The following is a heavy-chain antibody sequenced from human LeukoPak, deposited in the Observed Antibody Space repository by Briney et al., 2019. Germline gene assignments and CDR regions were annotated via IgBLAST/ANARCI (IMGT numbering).Heavy chain of an antibody. CDR3: ARSTNWGSPGSDAFDI. D-gene: IGHD7-27*01. CDR2: IYYSGST. J-gene: IGHJ3*02. V-gene: IGHV4-31*03. Sequence: SETLSLTCTVSGGSISSGGYYWSWIRQHPGKGLEWIGYIYYSGSTYYNPSLKSRVTISVDTSKNQFSLKLSSVTAADTAVYYCARSTNWGSPGSDAFDIWGQGTMVTVSS. CDR1: GGSISSGGYY.